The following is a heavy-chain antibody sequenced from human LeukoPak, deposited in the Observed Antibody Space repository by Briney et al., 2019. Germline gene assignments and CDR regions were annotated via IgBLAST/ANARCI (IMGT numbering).Heavy chain of an antibody. J-gene: IGHJ5*02. CDR1: GGSFSGYY. V-gene: IGHV4-34*01. D-gene: IGHD2-2*01. CDR2: INHSGST. CDR3: ARGARGRGIVVVPAAIGHWFDP. Sequence: SETLSLTCAVYGGSFSGYYWSWICQPPGKGLEWIGEINHSGSTNYNPSLKSRVTISVDTSKNQFSLKLSSVTAADTAVYYCARGARGRGIVVVPAAIGHWFDPWGQGTLVTVSS.